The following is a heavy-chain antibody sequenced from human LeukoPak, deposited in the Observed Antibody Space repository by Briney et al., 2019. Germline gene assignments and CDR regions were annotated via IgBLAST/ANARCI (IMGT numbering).Heavy chain of an antibody. CDR1: GFTFSKYA. CDR3: ARETTYGDYQTNY. CDR2: ISSSSSYI. V-gene: IGHV3-21*01. D-gene: IGHD4-17*01. J-gene: IGHJ4*02. Sequence: GGSLRLSCAATGFTFSKYAMTWVRQAPGKGLEWVSSISSSSSYIYYADSVKGRFTISRDNAKNSLHLQMNSLRAEDTAVYYCARETTYGDYQTNYWGQGTLVTVSS.